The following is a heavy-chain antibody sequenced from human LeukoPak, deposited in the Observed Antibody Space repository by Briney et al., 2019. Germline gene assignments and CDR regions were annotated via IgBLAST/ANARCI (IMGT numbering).Heavy chain of an antibody. J-gene: IGHJ6*04. D-gene: IGHD4-11*01. CDR2: IIPIFGTA. Sequence: SVKVSCKASGGTFSSYAISWVRQAPGQGLEWMGGIIPIFGTAHYAQKFQGRVTITADKSTSTAYMELSSLRSEDTAVYYCARDALGIYTSYYYGMDVWGKGTTVTVSS. CDR3: ARDALGIYTSYYYGMDV. V-gene: IGHV1-69*06. CDR1: GGTFSSYA.